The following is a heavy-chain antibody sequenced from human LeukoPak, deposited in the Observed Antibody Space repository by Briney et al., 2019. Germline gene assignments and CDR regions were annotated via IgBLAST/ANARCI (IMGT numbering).Heavy chain of an antibody. CDR3: AGEHGEEYSSGWYKRNYFDN. V-gene: IGHV4-39*07. Sequence: SETLSLTCTVSGGSISSSSYYWGWIRQPPGKGLEWIGSIYYSGSTYYNPSLKSRVTISVDTSKNQFSLKLSSVTAADTAVYYCAGEHGEEYSSGWYKRNYFDNWGQGIRVTVSS. D-gene: IGHD6-19*01. CDR2: IYYSGST. J-gene: IGHJ4*02. CDR1: GGSISSSSYY.